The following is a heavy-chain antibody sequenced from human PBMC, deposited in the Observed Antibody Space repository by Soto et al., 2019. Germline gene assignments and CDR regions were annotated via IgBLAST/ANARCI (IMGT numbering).Heavy chain of an antibody. CDR1: GGSFSDSH. V-gene: IGHV4-34*01. CDR2: INHSGSS. Sequence: QVQLQQWGAGLLKPSETLSLTCAVSGGSFSDSHWSWIRQPPGKGLEWIGEINHSGSSKYNPSLKSRVSIAVDTSQNQFSLKLNSVTAADTAVYYCARGSNSIAYWGQGTLVTVSS. CDR3: ARGSNSIAY. D-gene: IGHD4-4*01. J-gene: IGHJ4*02.